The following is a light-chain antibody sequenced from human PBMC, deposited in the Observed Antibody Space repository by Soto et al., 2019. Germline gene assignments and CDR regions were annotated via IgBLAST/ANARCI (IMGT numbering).Light chain of an antibody. CDR2: DAS. V-gene: IGKV3-11*01. Sequence: EIVLTQSPATLSLSPGERATLSCRASQSVSSYLAWYQQKPGQAPRLLIYDASNSATGIPARFRGSGSGTVFTPTIGSLEPEDFAGYYCQQRSNWPPAWTFGQVTKVEIK. J-gene: IGKJ1*01. CDR1: QSVSSY. CDR3: QQRSNWPPAWT.